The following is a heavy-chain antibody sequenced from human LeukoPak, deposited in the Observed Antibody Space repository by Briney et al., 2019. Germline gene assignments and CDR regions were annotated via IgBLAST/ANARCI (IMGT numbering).Heavy chain of an antibody. Sequence: SETLSLTCTVSGDSISSSGYYWGWIRQPPGKGLEWIASIYYSGRTYYNPSLKSRITISVDSSKNQFSLRLSSVTAADTAVYYCARRRYYTIENWGQGTLVAVSS. CDR3: ARRRYYTIEN. D-gene: IGHD3-10*01. J-gene: IGHJ4*02. V-gene: IGHV4-39*01. CDR1: GDSISSSGYY. CDR2: IYYSGRT.